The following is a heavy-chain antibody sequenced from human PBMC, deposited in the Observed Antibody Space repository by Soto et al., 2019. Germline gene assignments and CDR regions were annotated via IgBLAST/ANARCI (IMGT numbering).Heavy chain of an antibody. CDR2: TYYRSKWYN. Sequence: SQTLSLTCAISGDSVSSNSAAWNWIRQSPSRGLEWLGRTYYRSKWYNDYAVSVKSRITINPDTSKNQFSLQLNSVTPEDTAVYYCARDLTFYSNYVEHFYDYWGQGTLVTVSS. CDR1: GDSVSSNSAA. D-gene: IGHD4-4*01. V-gene: IGHV6-1*01. J-gene: IGHJ4*02. CDR3: ARDLTFYSNYVEHFYDY.